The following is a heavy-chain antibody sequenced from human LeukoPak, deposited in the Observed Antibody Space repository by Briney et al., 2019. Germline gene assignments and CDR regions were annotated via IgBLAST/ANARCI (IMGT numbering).Heavy chain of an antibody. V-gene: IGHV3-23*01. D-gene: IGHD5-18*01. CDR3: AKREGYDYGSHFDY. CDR1: GFTFSTYG. CDR2: ISGSGANT. Sequence: PGGSLRLSCTTSGFTFSTYGMAWVRQAPGKGLEWVSSISGSGANTNYADSVKGRLTISRDSSNNTLYLHLDNLRAEDTAVYFCAKREGYDYGSHFDYWGQGTLVTVSS. J-gene: IGHJ4*02.